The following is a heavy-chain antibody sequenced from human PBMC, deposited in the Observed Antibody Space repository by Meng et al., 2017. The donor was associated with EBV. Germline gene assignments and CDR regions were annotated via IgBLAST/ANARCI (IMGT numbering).Heavy chain of an antibody. CDR3: AKGADLAAAGTFWFDP. CDR2: INPNSGGT. D-gene: IGHD6-13*01. V-gene: IGHV1-2*06. CDR1: GYTFPGYY. Sequence: QGQLGQSGAEVKEPGASVKVSCKASGYTFPGYYMHWVRQAPGQGLEWMGRINPNSGGTNYAQKFQGRVTMTRDTSISTAYMELSRLRSDDTAVYYCAKGADLAAAGTFWFDPWGQGTLVTVSS. J-gene: IGHJ5*02.